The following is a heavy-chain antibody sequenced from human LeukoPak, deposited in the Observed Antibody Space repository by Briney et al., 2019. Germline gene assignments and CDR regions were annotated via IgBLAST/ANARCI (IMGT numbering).Heavy chain of an antibody. Sequence: GASVKVSCKASGGTFGNKAISWLRQAPGLGLQWMGQITPIFGTTRHSPRFQDRLTMTADGSTSAAYMELTSLTPEDSAVYYCARDTGDDNGLRPSSDAFDIWGQGTLVTVSS. D-gene: IGHD4-17*01. CDR1: GGTFGNKA. J-gene: IGHJ3*02. V-gene: IGHV1-69*13. CDR3: ARDTGDDNGLRPSSDAFDI. CDR2: ITPIFGTT.